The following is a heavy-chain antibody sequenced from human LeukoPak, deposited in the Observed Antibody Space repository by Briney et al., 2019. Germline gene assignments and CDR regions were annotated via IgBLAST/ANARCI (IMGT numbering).Heavy chain of an antibody. D-gene: IGHD6-13*01. CDR3: AKDRVQQLVRFNAFDI. CDR1: GGSISSYY. CDR2: IYTSGST. J-gene: IGHJ3*02. V-gene: IGHV4-4*07. Sequence: PSETLSLTCTVSGGSISSYYWSWIRQPAGKGLEWIGRIYTSGSTNYNPSLKSRVTMSVDTSKNQFSLKLSSVTAADTAVYYCAKDRVQQLVRFNAFDIWGQGTMVTVSS.